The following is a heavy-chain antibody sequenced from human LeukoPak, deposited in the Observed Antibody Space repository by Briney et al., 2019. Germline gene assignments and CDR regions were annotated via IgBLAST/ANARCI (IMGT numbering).Heavy chain of an antibody. Sequence: GGSLRLSCAASGFTFSSYAMSWVRQAPGKGLEWVSAISGSGGSTYYADSVKGRFTISRDNSKNTLYLQMNSLRAEDTAVYYCAKDLGYYDSSGYCPFDYWAREPWSPSPQ. CDR3: AKDLGYYDSSGYCPFDY. J-gene: IGHJ4*02. V-gene: IGHV3-23*01. CDR1: GFTFSSYA. CDR2: ISGSGGST. D-gene: IGHD3-22*01.